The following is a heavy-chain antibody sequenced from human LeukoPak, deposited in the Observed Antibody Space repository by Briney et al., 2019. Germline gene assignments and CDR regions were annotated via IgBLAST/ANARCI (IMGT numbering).Heavy chain of an antibody. V-gene: IGHV3-66*01. CDR3: VRDKSANYYYYAMDV. CDR2: IYIGGST. Sequence: PGGSLRLSCAASGFTVSSNYMSWVRQAPGKGLEWVSVIYIGGSTYYADSVKGRFTISRDISKNTLYLQMNSLRAEDTAVYYCVRDKSANYYYYAMDVWGQGTTVTVSS. D-gene: IGHD6-13*01. J-gene: IGHJ6*02. CDR1: GFTVSSNY.